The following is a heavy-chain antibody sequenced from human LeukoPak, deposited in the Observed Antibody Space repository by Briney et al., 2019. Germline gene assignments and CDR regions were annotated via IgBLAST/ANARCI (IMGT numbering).Heavy chain of an antibody. CDR3: ARSIVVVPAATLPFMDV. CDR1: GYTFTSYG. CDR2: ISAYNGNT. D-gene: IGHD2-2*01. Sequence: ASVKVSCKASGYTFTSYGISWVRQAPGQGLEWMGWISAYNGNTNYAQKPQGRVTMTTDTSTSTAYMELRSRRSDDTAAYYCARSIVVVPAATLPFMDVWGQGTTVTVSS. J-gene: IGHJ6*02. V-gene: IGHV1-18*01.